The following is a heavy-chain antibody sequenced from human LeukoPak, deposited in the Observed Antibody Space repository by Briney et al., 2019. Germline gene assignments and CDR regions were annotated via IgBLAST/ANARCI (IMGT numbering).Heavy chain of an antibody. J-gene: IGHJ5*02. V-gene: IGHV4-39*07. D-gene: IGHD3-3*01. CDR1: GGSISSSSYY. CDR3: ARSPERDDFWSGLPFDP. Sequence: KPSETLSLTCTVSGGSISSSSYYWGWIRQPPGKGLEWIGSIYYSGSTYYNPSLRSRVTISVDRSKNQFSLKLSSVTAADTAVYYCARSPERDDFWSGLPFDPWGQGTLVTVSS. CDR2: IYYSGST.